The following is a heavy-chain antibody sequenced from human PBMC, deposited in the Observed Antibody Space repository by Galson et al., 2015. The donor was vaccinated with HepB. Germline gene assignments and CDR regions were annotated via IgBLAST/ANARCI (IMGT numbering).Heavy chain of an antibody. CDR1: GFTFSNAW. Sequence: SLRLSCAASGFTFSNAWMSWVRQAPGKGLEWVGRIKSKTDGGTTDYAAPVKGRFTISRDDSKNTLYLQMNSLKTEDTAVYYCTTIGYCSSTSCYTGAFDIWGQGTMVTVSS. D-gene: IGHD2-2*02. CDR2: IKSKTDGGTT. CDR3: TTIGYCSSTSCYTGAFDI. J-gene: IGHJ3*02. V-gene: IGHV3-15*01.